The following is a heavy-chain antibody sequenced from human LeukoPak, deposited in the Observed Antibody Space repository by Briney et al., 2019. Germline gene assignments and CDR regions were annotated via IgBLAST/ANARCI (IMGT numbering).Heavy chain of an antibody. D-gene: IGHD3-22*01. CDR1: GGSFSGYY. CDR2: INHRGST. Sequence: SETLSLTCAVYGGSFSGYYWSWIRQPPGKGLEWIGEINHRGSTNYNPSLKSRVTISVHTSKNQFSLKLSSVTAADTAVYYCARAGDNSGYSDYWGQGILVTVSS. J-gene: IGHJ4*02. CDR3: ARAGDNSGYSDY. V-gene: IGHV4-34*01.